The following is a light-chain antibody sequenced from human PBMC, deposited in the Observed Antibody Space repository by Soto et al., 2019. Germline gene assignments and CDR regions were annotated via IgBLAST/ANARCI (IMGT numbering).Light chain of an antibody. Sequence: EIVITQSPATLSVSPGERATLSCRASQSVSSNLAWYQQKPGQAPRLLIYGASTRANGIPVRFSGSGSGTEFTLTISSLQSEDFAVYYCQQYNNWPRRTFGQGTKVDIK. J-gene: IGKJ1*01. CDR1: QSVSSN. V-gene: IGKV3-15*01. CDR3: QQYNNWPRRT. CDR2: GAS.